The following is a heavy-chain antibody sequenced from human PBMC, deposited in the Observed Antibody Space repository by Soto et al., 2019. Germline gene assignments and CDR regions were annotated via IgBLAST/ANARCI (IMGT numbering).Heavy chain of an antibody. J-gene: IGHJ4*02. CDR3: AREGSYSAYNFAHGIQLWSFDF. V-gene: IGHV4-4*07. CDR1: GGSISSYY. CDR2: IFSSGST. Sequence: SETLSLTCTVSGGSISSYYWSWIRQPAGKGLEWIGRIFSSGSTSFNPSLESRVAMSVDTPKNHFSLNLSSVTAADMAVYYCAREGSYSAYNFAHGIQLWSFDFWGQGALVTVSS. D-gene: IGHD5-12*01.